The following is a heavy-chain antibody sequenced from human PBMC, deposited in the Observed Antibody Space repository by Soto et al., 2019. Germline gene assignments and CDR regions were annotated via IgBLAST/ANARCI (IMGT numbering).Heavy chain of an antibody. D-gene: IGHD5-18*01. J-gene: IGHJ4*02. CDR3: ARGYSYGRQPVPMFDY. CDR1: GGSFSGYY. Sequence: SETLSLTCAVYGGSFSGYYWSWIRQPPGKGLEWIGEINPSGSTNYNPSLKSRVTISVDTSKNQFSLKLSSVTAADTAVYYCARGYSYGRQPVPMFDYWGQGTLVTVSS. V-gene: IGHV4-34*01. CDR2: INPSGST.